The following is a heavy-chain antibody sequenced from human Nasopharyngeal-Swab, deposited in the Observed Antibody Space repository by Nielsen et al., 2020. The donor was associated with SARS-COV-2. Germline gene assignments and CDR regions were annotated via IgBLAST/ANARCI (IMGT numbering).Heavy chain of an antibody. D-gene: IGHD2-2*03. J-gene: IGHJ6*02. CDR1: GSTFSSYW. CDR2: IKQDGSEK. V-gene: IGHV3-7*01. Sequence: GGPLRLSCAASGSTFSSYWMSWVRQAPGKGLEWVANIKQDGSEKYYVDSVKGRFTISRDNAKNSLYLQMNSLRAEDTAVYYCARDGYCSSTSCVSQSYYYYYGMDVWGQGTTVTVSS. CDR3: ARDGYCSSTSCVSQSYYYYYGMDV.